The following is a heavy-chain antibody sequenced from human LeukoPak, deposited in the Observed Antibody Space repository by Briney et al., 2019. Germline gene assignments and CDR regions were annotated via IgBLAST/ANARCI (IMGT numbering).Heavy chain of an antibody. CDR3: ARHANPYGSGSYYTYYYYYYMDV. J-gene: IGHJ6*03. V-gene: IGHV4-39*01. D-gene: IGHD3-10*01. Sequence: SETLSLTCTVSGDSITSGSYYWGWIRQPPGKGLEWIGSVFYSGSSYYNPSLKSRVTISVDTSKNQFSLKLSSVTAADTAVYYCARHANPYGSGSYYTYYYYYYMDVWGKGTTVTVSS. CDR2: VFYSGSS. CDR1: GDSITSGSYY.